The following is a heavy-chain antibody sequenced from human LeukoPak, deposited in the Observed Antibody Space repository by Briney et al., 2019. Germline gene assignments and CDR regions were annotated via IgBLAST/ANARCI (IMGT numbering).Heavy chain of an antibody. CDR3: ARENLESTVPMQY. CDR2: IRYDRSTK. D-gene: IGHD5/OR15-5a*01. CDR1: GFTFSSYG. J-gene: IGHJ4*02. V-gene: IGHV3-30*02. Sequence: PGRSLRLSCAASGFTFSSYGMHWVRQAPGKGLEWGAFIRYDRSTKYYADSVKCRCTISRATAKNPRYLHMNSLRAEDTAMYYCARENLESTVPMQYWGQGTLVTVSS.